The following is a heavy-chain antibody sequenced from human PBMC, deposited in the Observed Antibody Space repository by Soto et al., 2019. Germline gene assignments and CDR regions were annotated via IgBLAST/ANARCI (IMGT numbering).Heavy chain of an antibody. J-gene: IGHJ5*01. D-gene: IGHD3-3*01. Sequence: QITLNESGPTVVRPTETLTLTCRFSGFSLTTSGVGVGWIRQSPGKAPEWLALIYWDDDKRYSASMKSTLTITKDTSKNQVVLTVSDLEPTDTATYYCAHRVRRTVFGLVTTTAIYFDFWGQGTPVAVSS. V-gene: IGHV2-5*02. CDR2: IYWDDDK. CDR3: AHRVRRTVFGLVTTTAIYFDF. CDR1: GFSLTTSGVG.